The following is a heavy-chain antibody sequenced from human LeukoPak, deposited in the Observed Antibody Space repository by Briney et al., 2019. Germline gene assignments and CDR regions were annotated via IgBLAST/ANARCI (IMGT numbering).Heavy chain of an antibody. Sequence: PSEPLSLTCTVSGGSITSGNYYWSWIRQPAGKGLEWIGRINSRGSTNYDPSLKSRASISVDTSKNYFSLELSSVTAADTAVYYCARGFSTISCYDYWGQGTLVTVSS. CDR3: ARGFSTISCYDY. CDR1: GGSITSGNYY. V-gene: IGHV4-61*02. CDR2: INSRGST. D-gene: IGHD2/OR15-2a*01. J-gene: IGHJ4*02.